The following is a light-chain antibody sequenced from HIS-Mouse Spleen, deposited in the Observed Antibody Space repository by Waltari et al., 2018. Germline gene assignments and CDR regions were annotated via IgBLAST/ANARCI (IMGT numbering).Light chain of an antibody. Sequence: QSALTQPASVSGSPGQSITISCTGTSSDVGSYNLVSWYQQHPGKAPQLMIYEGSKRPSGCSNRFPGSKSGNTASLTISGLQAEDEADYYCCSYAGSSTFNWVFGGGTKLTVL. J-gene: IGLJ3*02. CDR3: CSYAGSSTFNWV. CDR2: EGS. V-gene: IGLV2-23*01. CDR1: SSDVGSYNL.